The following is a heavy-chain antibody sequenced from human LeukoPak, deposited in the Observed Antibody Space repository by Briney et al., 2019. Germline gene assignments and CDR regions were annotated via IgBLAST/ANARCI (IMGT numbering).Heavy chain of an antibody. Sequence: PSETLSLTCTVSGGSISSYYWSWIRQPPGKGLEWIGKSYNSGSTDYNPSLKSRVTMSVGTSKNQFSLKLSSVTAADTAVYYCARDHLNCTNGVCYTHFDYWGQGTLVTVSS. CDR1: GGSISSYY. J-gene: IGHJ4*02. CDR3: ARDHLNCTNGVCYTHFDY. CDR2: SYNSGST. D-gene: IGHD2-8*01. V-gene: IGHV4-59*01.